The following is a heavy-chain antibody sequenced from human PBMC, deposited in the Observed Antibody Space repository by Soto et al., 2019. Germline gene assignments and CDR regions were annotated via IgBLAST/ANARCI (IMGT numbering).Heavy chain of an antibody. CDR1: GFTFSSYA. CDR2: ISGSGGST. V-gene: IGHV3-23*01. D-gene: IGHD2-15*01. CDR3: AKDIVVVAATGWFDP. Sequence: EVQLLESGGGLVQPGGSLRLSCAASGFTFSSYAMSWVRQAPGKGLEWVSAISGSGGSTYYADSVKGRFTISRDNCKIMLYLQMNSRRAEDTAVYYCAKDIVVVAATGWFDPWGQGTLVTVSS. J-gene: IGHJ5*02.